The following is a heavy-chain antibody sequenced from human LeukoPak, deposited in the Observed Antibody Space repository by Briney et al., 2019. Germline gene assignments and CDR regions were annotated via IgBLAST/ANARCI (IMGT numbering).Heavy chain of an antibody. CDR2: ISSSSSYI. V-gene: IGHV3-21*01. J-gene: IGHJ4*02. CDR3: ARGGYGSGRRFDY. CDR1: GFTFSSYS. D-gene: IGHD3-10*01. Sequence: GGSLRLSCAASGFTFSSYSMNWVRQAPGKGLEWVSSISSSSSYIYYADSVKGRFTISRDNAKNSLYLQMNSLRAEDTAVYYCARGGYGSGRRFDYWGQGTLVTVSS.